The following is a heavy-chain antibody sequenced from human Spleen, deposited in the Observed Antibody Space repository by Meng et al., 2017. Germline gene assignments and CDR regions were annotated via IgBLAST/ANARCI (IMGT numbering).Heavy chain of an antibody. CDR1: GGSFSDYS. V-gene: IGHV4-34*01. D-gene: IGHD4-11*01. CDR2: INHSGST. Sequence: QQVGAGLLRLSTTLSLTGVVSGGSFSDYSWGWIRHPPGKGLEWIGEINHSGSTNYNPSLESRATISVDTSQNNLSLKLSSVTAADSAVYYCARGPTTMAHDFDYWGQGTLVTVPS. J-gene: IGHJ4*02. CDR3: ARGPTTMAHDFDY.